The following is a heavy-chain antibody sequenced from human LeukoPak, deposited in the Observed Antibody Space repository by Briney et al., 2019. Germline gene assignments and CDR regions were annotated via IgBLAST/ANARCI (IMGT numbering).Heavy chain of an antibody. D-gene: IGHD4-17*01. CDR2: ISSSSSTI. CDR3: ARARTSIYGDYFDY. J-gene: IGHJ4*02. CDR1: GFTFSSYS. V-gene: IGHV3-48*04. Sequence: PGGSLRLSCAASGFTFSSYSMNWVRQAPGKGLEWVSYISSSSSTIYYADSVKDRFTIYNAKNSLYLQMNSLRAEDTAIYYCARARTSIYGDYFDYWGQGILVTVSS.